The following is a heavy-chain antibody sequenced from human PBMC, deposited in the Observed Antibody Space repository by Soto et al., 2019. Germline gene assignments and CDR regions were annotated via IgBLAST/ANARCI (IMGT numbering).Heavy chain of an antibody. CDR2: IYYSGST. CDR3: ARQSAAGTIPFRYYFDE. D-gene: IGHD6-13*01. V-gene: IGHV4-31*03. CDR1: GGSISSSGYY. J-gene: IGHJ4*02. Sequence: PSETLSLTCTVSGGSISSSGYYWSWIRQHPGKGLEWIGYIYYSGSTYYNPSLKSRVTISVDTSKNQFSLKLSSVTAADTAVFYCARQSAAGTIPFRYYFDERGQGTLVTVSS.